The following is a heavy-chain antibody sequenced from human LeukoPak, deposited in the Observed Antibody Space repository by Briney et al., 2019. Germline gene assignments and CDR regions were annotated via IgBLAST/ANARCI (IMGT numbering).Heavy chain of an antibody. V-gene: IGHV3-53*01. CDR2: IYSGGST. CDR1: GFTVSSNY. D-gene: IGHD3-22*01. CDR3: ARGSSGYYFDYFDY. J-gene: IGHJ4*02. Sequence: GGSLRLSCAASGFTVSSNYMSWVRQAPGKGLEWVSVIYSGGSTYYADSVKGRFTISRDNSKNTLYLQMNSLRAEGTAVYYCARGSSGYYFDYFDYWGQGTLVTVSS.